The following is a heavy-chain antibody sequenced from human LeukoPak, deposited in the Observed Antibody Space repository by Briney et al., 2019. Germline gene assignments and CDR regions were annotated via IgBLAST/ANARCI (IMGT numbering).Heavy chain of an antibody. CDR1: RFTISSYA. CDR3: AVQRTLWQQVLDH. CDR2: ISGSSGST. J-gene: IGHJ4*02. V-gene: IGHV3-23*01. Sequence: GGSLRLSCAASRFTISSYAMSWVRQAPGKGLEWVSGISGSSGSTYYADSVKGRFTIARDKSKNTVYLQMNSLRAEDTAVYYCAVQRTLWQQVLDHWGQGTLVTVSS. D-gene: IGHD6-13*01.